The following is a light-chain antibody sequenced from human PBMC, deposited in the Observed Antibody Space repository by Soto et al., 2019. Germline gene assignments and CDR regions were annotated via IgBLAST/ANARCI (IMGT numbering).Light chain of an antibody. CDR1: SSDVGDYNY. J-gene: IGLJ1*01. CDR3: SSYTSSTTRV. V-gene: IGLV2-14*01. CDR2: DVS. Sequence: QSALTQPASVSGSPGQSITISCTGTSSDVGDYNYVSWYQQHPGKAPKLMIYDVSNRPSGVSNRFSGSKSGSTASLTISGLQAEDEADYYCSSYTSSTTRVFGTGTKVPS.